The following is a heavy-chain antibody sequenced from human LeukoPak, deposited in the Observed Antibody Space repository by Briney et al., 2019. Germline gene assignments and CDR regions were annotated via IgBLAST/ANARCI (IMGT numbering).Heavy chain of an antibody. CDR1: GFTFDSYW. CDR2: IKQDGSEK. CDR3: ARGGIAVDY. V-gene: IGHV3-7*01. D-gene: IGHD6-13*01. J-gene: IGHJ4*02. Sequence: GGSLRLSCAASGFTFDSYWMSWVRQAPGKGLEWVANIKQDGSEKYYVDSVKGRFTISRDNAKNSLYLQMNSLRAEDTAVYYCARGGIAVDYWGQGTLVTVSS.